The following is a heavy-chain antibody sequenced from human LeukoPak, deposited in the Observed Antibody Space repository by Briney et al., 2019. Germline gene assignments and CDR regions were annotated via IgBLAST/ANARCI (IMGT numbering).Heavy chain of an antibody. V-gene: IGHV4-59*08. J-gene: IGHJ4*02. Sequence: SETLSLTCTVAGVSISRYYWSWIRQPPGKGLEWIGYIYYSGSTNYNPSLKSRVTISVDTSKNQSSLQLSSVTAADTAVYYCASSREQLPVDYWGQGTLVTVSS. CDR1: GVSISRYY. D-gene: IGHD6-13*01. CDR2: IYYSGST. CDR3: ASSREQLPVDY.